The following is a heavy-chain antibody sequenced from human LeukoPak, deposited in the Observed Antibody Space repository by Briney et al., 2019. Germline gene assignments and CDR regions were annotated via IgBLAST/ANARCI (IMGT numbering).Heavy chain of an antibody. CDR3: TKGGDTSMISFSDRVKIILYSFDF. Sequence: GGSLRLSCAASGFTFSSYAMSWVRQAPGKGLEWISIISGSGGTTYYADSVKGRFTISRDNSENTLYLQMNSLTAEDTAVYYCTKGGDTSMISFSDRVKIILYSFDFWGQGTMVTVSS. J-gene: IGHJ3*01. CDR1: GFTFSSYA. V-gene: IGHV3-23*01. CDR2: ISGSGGTT. D-gene: IGHD3-16*01.